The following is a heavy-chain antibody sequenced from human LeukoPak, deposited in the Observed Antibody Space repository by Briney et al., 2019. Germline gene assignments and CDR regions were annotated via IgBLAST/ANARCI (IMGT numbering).Heavy chain of an antibody. V-gene: IGHV3-23*01. CDR2: SGRGGIT. CDR1: GFTLSSYT. CDR3: ANLEITMVRGP. Sequence: GGSLTLSCAASGFTLSSYTMSWVRQAPGKGLEWISGSGRGGITYYVNSVKGRFTISRDNSKSSLYLQMNSLRADDTAVYYCANLEITMVRGPWGQGTLVTVSS. D-gene: IGHD3-10*01. J-gene: IGHJ5*02.